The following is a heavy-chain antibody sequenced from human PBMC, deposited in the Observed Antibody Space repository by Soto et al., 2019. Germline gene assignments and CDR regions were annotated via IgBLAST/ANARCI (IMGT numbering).Heavy chain of an antibody. D-gene: IGHD6-13*01. Sequence: PSETLSLTCTVSGGSICSGGHYWSWIRQHPGKGLEWIEYIYYSGSTYYNPSLKSRVTISVDTSKNQFSLKLSSVTAADTAVYYCARDGIAAGGAAWFDPWGQGTLVTVSS. CDR1: GGSICSGGHY. CDR2: IYYSGST. CDR3: ARDGIAAGGAAWFDP. J-gene: IGHJ5*02. V-gene: IGHV4-31*03.